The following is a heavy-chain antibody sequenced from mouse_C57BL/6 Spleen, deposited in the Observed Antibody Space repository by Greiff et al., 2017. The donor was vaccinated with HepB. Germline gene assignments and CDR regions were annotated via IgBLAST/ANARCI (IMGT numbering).Heavy chain of an antibody. CDR3: ARSPPIYYYGSSSYYFDY. Sequence: QVQLQQPGAELVRPGTSVKLSCKASGYTFTSYWMHWVKQRPGQGLEWIGVIDPSDSYTNYNQKFKGKATLTVDTSSSTAYMQHSSLTSEDSAVYYCARSPPIYYYGSSSYYFDYWGQGTTLTVSS. CDR2: IDPSDSYT. CDR1: GYTFTSYW. D-gene: IGHD1-1*01. V-gene: IGHV1-59*01. J-gene: IGHJ2*01.